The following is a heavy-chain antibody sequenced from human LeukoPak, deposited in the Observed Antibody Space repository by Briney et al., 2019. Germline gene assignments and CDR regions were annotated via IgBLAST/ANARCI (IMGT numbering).Heavy chain of an antibody. J-gene: IGHJ6*03. D-gene: IGHD4-17*01. V-gene: IGHV3-30*02. CDR1: GFTFSSYG. Sequence: PGGSLRLSCAASGFTFSSYGMHWVRQAPGKGLEWVAFIRYDGSNKYYADSVKGRFTISRDNSKNTLYLQMSSLRAEDTAVYYCAKDKNDYGDYYYMDVWGEGTTVTVSS. CDR3: AKDKNDYGDYYYMDV. CDR2: IRYDGSNK.